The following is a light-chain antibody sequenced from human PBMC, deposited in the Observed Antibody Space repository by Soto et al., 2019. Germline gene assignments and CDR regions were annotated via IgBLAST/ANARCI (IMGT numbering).Light chain of an antibody. CDR1: SSDVGGCNY. Sequence: CVRNQPAYVNGAHVHSPTISRNGTSSDVGGCNYVSWYQQHPGKAPKLMIYDVSNRPSGVSNRFSGSKSGNTASLTISGLQAEDEADYYCSSYTSSSTLEVFGTGTKVTVL. J-gene: IGLJ1*01. CDR2: DVS. V-gene: IGLV2-14*01. CDR3: SSYTSSSTLEV.